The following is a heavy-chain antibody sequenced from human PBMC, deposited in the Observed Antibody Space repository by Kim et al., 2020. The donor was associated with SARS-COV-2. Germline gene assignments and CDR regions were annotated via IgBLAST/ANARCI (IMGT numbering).Heavy chain of an antibody. CDR1: GGTFSSYA. CDR2: IIPIFGTA. D-gene: IGHD3-22*01. V-gene: IGHV1-69*13. Sequence: SVKVSCKASGGTFSSYAISWVRQAPGQGLEWMGGIIPIFGTANYAQKFQGRVTITADESTSTAYMELSSLRSEDTAVYYCAREQYYYDSSGSYYFDYWGQGTLVTVSS. J-gene: IGHJ4*02. CDR3: AREQYYYDSSGSYYFDY.